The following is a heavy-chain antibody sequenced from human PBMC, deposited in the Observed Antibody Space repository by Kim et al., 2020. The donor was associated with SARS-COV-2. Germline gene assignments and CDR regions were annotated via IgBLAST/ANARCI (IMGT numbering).Heavy chain of an antibody. CDR3: ARDSGNYYGSFDY. J-gene: IGHJ4*02. Sequence: ASVKVSCRASGYTFTSYFVHWVRQAPGQGLEWMGWINTANGDTIYSQKFRGRVTFSRDTSASTAYMELSSLRSEDTAVYYCARDSGNYYGSFDYWGQGPRVTVSS. CDR2: INTANGDT. D-gene: IGHD1-26*01. CDR1: GYTFTSYF. V-gene: IGHV1-3*04.